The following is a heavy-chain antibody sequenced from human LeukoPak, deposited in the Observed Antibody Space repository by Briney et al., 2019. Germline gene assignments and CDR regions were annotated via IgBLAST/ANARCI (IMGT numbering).Heavy chain of an antibody. CDR3: TTTIVGVTTWFDP. CDR2: IKNKTNGGTT. J-gene: IGHJ5*02. Sequence: PGGSLRLSCAASGFSLSNAYMSWVRQAPGKGLEWVGRIKNKTNGGTTDYAAPVKGRFTISRDDSKNTLYLQMNSLKTEDTAVYYCTTTIVGVTTWFDPWGQGTLVTVSS. V-gene: IGHV3-15*01. CDR1: GFSLSNAY. D-gene: IGHD1-26*01.